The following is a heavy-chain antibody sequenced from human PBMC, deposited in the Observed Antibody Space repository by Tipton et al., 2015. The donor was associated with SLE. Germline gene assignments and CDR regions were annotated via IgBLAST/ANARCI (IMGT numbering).Heavy chain of an antibody. V-gene: IGHV4-34*01. CDR3: ARLGYSSPDY. CDR2: INHRGST. J-gene: IGHJ4*02. Sequence: TLSLTCSVSGGSFTGYFWSWIRQSPGKGLEWIGEINHRGSTNYNPSLQSRVTISVDTSKNQFSLKLSSVTAADTAVYYCARLGYSSPDYWGQGTLVTVSS. CDR1: GGSFTGYF. D-gene: IGHD6-13*01.